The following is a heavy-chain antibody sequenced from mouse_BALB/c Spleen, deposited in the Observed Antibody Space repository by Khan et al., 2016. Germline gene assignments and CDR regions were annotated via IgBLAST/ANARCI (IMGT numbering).Heavy chain of an antibody. CDR3: ARDYDCDGDWYCDV. CDR2: MNTYTGEP. V-gene: IGHV9-3-1*01. D-gene: IGHD2-4*01. Sequence: QIQLVQSGPELKKPGETVKISCKASGYTFTNYGMNWVKQAPGKGLKWMGWMNTYTGEPTYADDFKGRFAFSLKTSARTAYLQINNLKNEDTATYFCARDYDCDGDWYCDVWGAGTTVTVSS. CDR1: GYTFTNYG. J-gene: IGHJ1*01.